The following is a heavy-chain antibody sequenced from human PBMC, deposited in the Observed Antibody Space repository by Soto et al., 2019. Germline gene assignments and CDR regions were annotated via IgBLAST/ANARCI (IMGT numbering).Heavy chain of an antibody. D-gene: IGHD4-4*01. CDR2: IYYSGST. CDR1: GGSISSYY. Sequence: SETLSLTCTVSGGSISSYYWSWIRQPPGKGLEWIGYIYYSGSTNYNPSLKSRVTISVDTSKNQFSLKLSSVTAADTAVYYCARHIDDSAYTWFDPWGQGTLVTISS. V-gene: IGHV4-59*08. J-gene: IGHJ5*02. CDR3: ARHIDDSAYTWFDP.